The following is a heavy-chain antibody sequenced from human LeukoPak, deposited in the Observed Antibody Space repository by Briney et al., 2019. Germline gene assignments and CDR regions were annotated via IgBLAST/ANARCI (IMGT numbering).Heavy chain of an antibody. CDR2: ISAYNGNT. CDR3: ARAPRAPNCSSTSCYPDY. V-gene: IGHV1-18*01. Sequence: ASVKVSRKASGYTFTSYGISWVRQAPGQGLEWMGWISAYNGNTNYAQKLQGRVTMTTDTSTSTAYMELRSLRSDDTAVYYCARAPRAPNCSSTSCYPDYWGQGTLVTVSS. CDR1: GYTFTSYG. J-gene: IGHJ4*02. D-gene: IGHD2-2*01.